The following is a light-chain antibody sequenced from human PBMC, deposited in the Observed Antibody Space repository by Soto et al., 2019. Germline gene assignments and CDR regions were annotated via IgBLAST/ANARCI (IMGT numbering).Light chain of an antibody. CDR3: HHYNNWPHT. J-gene: IGKJ4*01. V-gene: IGKV3-15*01. Sequence: DIVMTQSPATLSVSPGERATLSCRASQNVGSNLAWYQQKPGQAPRLLIYGASTRATGVPVRFSGSGSGTEFTLTISSLQSEDFAVYYCHHYNNWPHTFGGGTKVEIK. CDR2: GAS. CDR1: QNVGSN.